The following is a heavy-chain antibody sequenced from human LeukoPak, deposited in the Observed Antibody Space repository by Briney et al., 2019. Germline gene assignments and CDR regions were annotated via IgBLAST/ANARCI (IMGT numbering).Heavy chain of an antibody. V-gene: IGHV3-30-3*01. CDR3: AGYDSSGYYDAFDI. J-gene: IGHJ3*02. D-gene: IGHD3-22*01. Sequence: PGGSLRLSCAASGFTFSSYAMHWVRQAPGKGLEWVAVISYDGSNKYYADPVKGRFTISRDNSKNTLYLQMNSLRAEDTAVYYCAGYDSSGYYDAFDIWGQGTMVTVSS. CDR1: GFTFSSYA. CDR2: ISYDGSNK.